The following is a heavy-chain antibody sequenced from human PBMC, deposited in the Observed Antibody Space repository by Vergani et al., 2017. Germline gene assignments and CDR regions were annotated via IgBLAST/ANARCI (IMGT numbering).Heavy chain of an antibody. CDR2: IYSSGST. D-gene: IGHD2-2*01. V-gene: IGHV4-61*02. CDR1: GGSISSGSYY. Sequence: QVQLQESGPGLVKPSQSLSLTCTVSGGSISSGSYYWSWIRQPAGKGLEWIGRIYSSGSTNYNPSLKSRVTISVDTSKNQFSLKLSSVTAADTAVYYCAREQDCSCTSCYGIWGQGTMVTVSS. CDR3: AREQDCSCTSCYGI. J-gene: IGHJ3*02.